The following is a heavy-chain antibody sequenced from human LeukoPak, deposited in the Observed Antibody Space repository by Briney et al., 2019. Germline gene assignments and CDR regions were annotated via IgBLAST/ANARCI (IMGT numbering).Heavy chain of an antibody. J-gene: IGHJ4*02. CDR2: ISGSGGST. CDR3: AKIGYSSGWYTPPLFDY. D-gene: IGHD6-19*01. Sequence: GGSLRLSCAASGFTFSSYAMSWVRQAPGKGLEWVSAISGSGGSTYYADPVKGRFTISRDNSKNTLYLQVNSLRAEDTAVYYCAKIGYSSGWYTPPLFDYWGQGTLVTVSS. CDR1: GFTFSSYA. V-gene: IGHV3-23*01.